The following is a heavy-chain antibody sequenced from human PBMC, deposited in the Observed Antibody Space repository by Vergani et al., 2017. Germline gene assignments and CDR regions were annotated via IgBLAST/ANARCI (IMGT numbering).Heavy chain of an antibody. CDR3: ERDQVILLWFGELNRGRDVCDS. Sequence: EVQLLESRGGLVQPGGSLRLSCAASGFTFSSYAMSWVRQAPGKGLECVSAISGSGGSTYYADSVKGRFTIARENSKNTLYLQMNSLRAEDTAVYYWERDQVILLWFGELNRGRDVCDSWGEGTMATVSS. CDR2: ISGSGGST. CDR1: GFTFSSYA. J-gene: IGHJ3*02. V-gene: IGHV3-23*01. D-gene: IGHD3-10*01.